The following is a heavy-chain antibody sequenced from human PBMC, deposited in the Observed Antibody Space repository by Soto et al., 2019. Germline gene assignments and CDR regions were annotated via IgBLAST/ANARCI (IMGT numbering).Heavy chain of an antibody. CDR3: ARVRDYGDYYFDY. V-gene: IGHV4-30-4*01. Sequence: SETLSLTCTVSGGSISSGNYYWSWIRQPPGKGLEWIGFISYSGSTYYSASLQSRVTMSVDTSENQFSLKLSSVTAADTAVYYCARVRDYGDYYFDYWGQGTLVTVSS. D-gene: IGHD4-17*01. J-gene: IGHJ4*02. CDR1: GGSISSGNYY. CDR2: ISYSGST.